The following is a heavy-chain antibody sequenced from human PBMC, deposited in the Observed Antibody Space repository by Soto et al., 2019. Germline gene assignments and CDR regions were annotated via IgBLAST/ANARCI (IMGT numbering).Heavy chain of an antibody. CDR2: IYWDDDK. CDR1: GFSLSTSGVG. J-gene: IGHJ4*02. V-gene: IGHV2-5*02. CDR3: AHLNWNGSFDY. D-gene: IGHD1-20*01. Sequence: GSGPTLVNPPQTLTLTCPLSGFSLSTSGVGVGWVRQPPGKALEWLALIYWDDDKRYSPSLKSRLTITKDTSKNQVVLTMTNMDPVDTATYYCAHLNWNGSFDYWGQGTLVTVSS.